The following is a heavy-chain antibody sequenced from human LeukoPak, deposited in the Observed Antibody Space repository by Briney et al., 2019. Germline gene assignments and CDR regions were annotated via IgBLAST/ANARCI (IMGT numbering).Heavy chain of an antibody. CDR1: GFIFSGHW. CDR2: TNSDGSST. V-gene: IGHV3-74*01. D-gene: IGHD5-24*01. CDR3: ARARWYSSDY. J-gene: IGHJ4*02. Sequence: GGSLRLSCAVSGFIFSGHWMFWVRQAPGKGLVWVSSTNSDGSSTGYTDSVKGRFTVSRDNSKNTLYLQMNTLRAEDTGVYYCARARWYSSDYCGQGTLVTVSS.